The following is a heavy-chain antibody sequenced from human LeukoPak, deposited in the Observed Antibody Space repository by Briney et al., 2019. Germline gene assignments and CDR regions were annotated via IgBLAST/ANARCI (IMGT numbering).Heavy chain of an antibody. D-gene: IGHD3-3*01. CDR1: GYTFTGYY. J-gene: IGHJ5*02. V-gene: IGHV1-2*06. CDR2: INPNSGGT. CDR3: ARHSGLRSPFDP. Sequence: ASVKVSCKASGYTFTGYYMHWVRQAPGQGLEWMGRINPNSGGTNYAQKFQGRVTMTRDTSISTAYMELSRLRSDDTAVYYCARHSGLRSPFDPWGQGTLVTVSS.